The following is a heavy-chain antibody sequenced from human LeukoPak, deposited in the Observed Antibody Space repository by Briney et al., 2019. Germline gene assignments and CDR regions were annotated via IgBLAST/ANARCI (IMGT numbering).Heavy chain of an antibody. J-gene: IGHJ4*02. V-gene: IGHV1-46*01. CDR1: GYTFTSYC. CDR3: ARAQGEEDTAMGQGY. CDR2: INPSGGST. Sequence: ASVKVSCKASGYTFTSYCMHWVRQAPGQGLEWMGIINPSGGSTSYAQKFQGRVTMTRDTSTSTVYMELSSLRSEDTAVYYCARAQGEEDTAMGQGYWGQGTLVTVSS. D-gene: IGHD5-18*01.